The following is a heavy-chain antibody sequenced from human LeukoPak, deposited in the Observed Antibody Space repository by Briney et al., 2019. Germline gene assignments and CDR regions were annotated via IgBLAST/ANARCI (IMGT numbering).Heavy chain of an antibody. Sequence: GGSLRLSCAASGFTFSSYGMHWVRQAPGKGLEWVAVISYDGSNKYYADSVKGRFTISRDNAKNSLYLQMNSLTADDTAVYYCARGTTVTTGGDYYYGMDVWGQGTTVTVSS. CDR2: ISYDGSNK. D-gene: IGHD4-17*01. CDR3: ARGTTVTTGGDYYYGMDV. J-gene: IGHJ6*02. CDR1: GFTFSSYG. V-gene: IGHV3-30*03.